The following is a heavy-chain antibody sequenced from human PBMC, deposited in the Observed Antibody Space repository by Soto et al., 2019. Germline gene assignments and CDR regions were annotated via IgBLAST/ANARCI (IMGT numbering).Heavy chain of an antibody. Sequence: GGSLRLSCAASGFTFSSYGMHWVRQAPGKGLEWVAVIWYDGSNKYYADSVKGRFTISRDNSKNTLYLQMNSLRAEETAVYSCARGNRSYYKHYYYYGMDVWGQGTTVTVSS. CDR2: IWYDGSNK. J-gene: IGHJ6*02. D-gene: IGHD3-10*01. CDR3: ARGNRSYYKHYYYYGMDV. CDR1: GFTFSSYG. V-gene: IGHV3-33*01.